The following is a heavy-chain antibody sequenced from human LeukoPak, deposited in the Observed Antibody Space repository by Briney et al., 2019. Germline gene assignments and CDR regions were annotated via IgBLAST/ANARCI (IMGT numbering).Heavy chain of an antibody. CDR2: INPNSGGT. J-gene: IGHJ5*02. V-gene: IGHV1-2*02. Sequence: ASVKVSCKASGYTFTGYYMHWVRQAPGQGLEWMGWINPNSGGTNYAQKFQGRVTMTRDTSISTAYMELSRLRSDDTAVYYCARVAGQWLVPFNRFDPWGQGTLVTVSS. CDR3: ARVAGQWLVPFNRFDP. CDR1: GYTFTGYY. D-gene: IGHD6-19*01.